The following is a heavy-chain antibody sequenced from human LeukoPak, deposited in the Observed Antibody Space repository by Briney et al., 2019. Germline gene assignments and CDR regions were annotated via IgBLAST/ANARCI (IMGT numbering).Heavy chain of an antibody. J-gene: IGHJ4*02. CDR3: AREFAHVDTAMVFDY. V-gene: IGHV1-46*01. CDR1: GYTFTSYY. D-gene: IGHD5-18*01. CDR2: INPSGGST. Sequence: GASVKVSCKASGYTFTSYYIHWVRQAPGQGREWRGVINPSGGSTSYAQKFQGRVTMTRDTSTSTVYMELSSLRSEDTAVYYCAREFAHVDTAMVFDYWGQGTLVTVSS.